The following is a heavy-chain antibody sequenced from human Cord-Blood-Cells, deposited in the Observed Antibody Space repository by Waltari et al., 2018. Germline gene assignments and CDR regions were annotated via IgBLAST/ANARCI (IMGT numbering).Heavy chain of an antibody. Sequence: EVQLVESGGGLVKPGGSLRLSCAASGFTFRSSSMTWVRQAPGRGLEWVSSISSSSSYIYYADSVKGRFTISRDNAKNSLYLQMNSLRAEDTAVYYCARELQYYFDYWGQGTLVTVSS. J-gene: IGHJ4*02. D-gene: IGHD4-4*01. CDR2: ISSSSSYI. V-gene: IGHV3-21*01. CDR3: ARELQYYFDY. CDR1: GFTFRSSS.